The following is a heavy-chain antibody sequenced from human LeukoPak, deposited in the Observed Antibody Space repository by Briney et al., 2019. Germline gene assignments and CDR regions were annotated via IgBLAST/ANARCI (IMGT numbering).Heavy chain of an antibody. CDR3: ARDSGPGVLVDY. CDR1: GYTFTSYY. V-gene: IGHV1-2*02. D-gene: IGHD7-27*01. CDR2: INPNSGGT. J-gene: IGHJ4*02. Sequence: GASVKVSCKASGYTFTSYYMHWVRQAPGQGLEWMGWINPNSGGTNYAQKFQGRVTMTRDTSISTAYMELSRLRSDDTAVYYCARDSGPGVLVDYWGQGTLVTVSS.